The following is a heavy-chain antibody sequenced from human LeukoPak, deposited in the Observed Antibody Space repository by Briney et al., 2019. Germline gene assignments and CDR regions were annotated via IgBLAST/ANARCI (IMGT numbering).Heavy chain of an antibody. J-gene: IGHJ3*02. D-gene: IGHD1-1*01. CDR2: ISSSGSTI. CDR1: GGSISSYY. Sequence: LSLTCTVSGGSISSYYWSWIRQAPGKGLEWVSYISSSGSTIYYADSVKGRFTISRDNAKNSLYLQMNSLRAEDTAVYYCVRWNDAIDAFDIWGQGTMVTVSS. CDR3: VRWNDAIDAFDI. V-gene: IGHV3-11*01.